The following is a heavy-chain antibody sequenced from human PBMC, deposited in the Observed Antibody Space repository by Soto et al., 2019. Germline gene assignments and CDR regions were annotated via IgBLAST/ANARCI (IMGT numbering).Heavy chain of an antibody. Sequence: SATLSLTCTVYRGSISSYYWSWIRQPPGKGLEWIGYIYYSGSTNYNPSLKSRVTISVDTSKNQFSLKLSSVTAADTAVYYCARGSRMTARAFDIWGQGTMVT. CDR3: ARGSRMTARAFDI. CDR1: RGSISSYY. CDR2: IYYSGST. J-gene: IGHJ3*02. V-gene: IGHV4-59*01. D-gene: IGHD2-21*02.